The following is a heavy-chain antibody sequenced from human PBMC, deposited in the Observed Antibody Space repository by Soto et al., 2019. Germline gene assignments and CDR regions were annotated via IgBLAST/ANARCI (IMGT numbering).Heavy chain of an antibody. Sequence: QVQLVQSGAEVKKPGASVTVSCRSSGDTFNDYYIHWVRQAPGQGLEWMGWINPNGGVTKYAQKCQGWVSMTRDTSIRTVYMQLSRLRSDDTAVYYCARESGGATATLDYYCCYMDVWGTGTTVTVSS. CDR3: ARESGGATATLDYYCCYMDV. CDR1: GDTFNDYY. V-gene: IGHV1-2*04. J-gene: IGHJ6*03. D-gene: IGHD5-12*01. CDR2: INPNGGVT.